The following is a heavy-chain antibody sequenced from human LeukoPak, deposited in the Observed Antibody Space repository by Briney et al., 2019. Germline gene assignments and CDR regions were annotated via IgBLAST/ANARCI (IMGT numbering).Heavy chain of an antibody. D-gene: IGHD5-12*01. CDR1: GYTFINYG. J-gene: IGHJ4*02. V-gene: IGHV1-18*01. CDR2: ISASNGNT. Sequence: ASVKVSCTASGYTFINYGVTWVRQAPGQGLEWMGWISASNGNTNYAQQLQGRVTMTTETSTSTAYMELRSLRSDDTAVYYCARALSRGYSGYDYGLGYWGQGTLVTVSS. CDR3: ARALSRGYSGYDYGLGY.